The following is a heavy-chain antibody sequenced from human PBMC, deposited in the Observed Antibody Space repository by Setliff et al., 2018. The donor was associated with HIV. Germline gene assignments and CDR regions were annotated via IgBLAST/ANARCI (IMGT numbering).Heavy chain of an antibody. V-gene: IGHV4-34*01. CDR1: GGSFSNYY. CDR3: ARGVNSTYYDFWSGNYMRKYYYYYMDV. CDR2: INHSGST. J-gene: IGHJ6*03. D-gene: IGHD3-3*01. Sequence: PSETLSLTCAVYGGSFSNYYWSWIRQPPVKGLEWIGEINHSGSTNYNPSLKSRVTISVDTSKNQFSLKLSSVTAADTAVYYCARGVNSTYYDFWSGNYMRKYYYYYMDVWGKGTTVTVSS.